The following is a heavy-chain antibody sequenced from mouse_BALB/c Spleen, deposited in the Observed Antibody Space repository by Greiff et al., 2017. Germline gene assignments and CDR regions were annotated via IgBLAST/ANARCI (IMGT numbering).Heavy chain of an antibody. CDR3: ARAGTWDGLDY. CDR2: IDPENGNT. V-gene: IGHV14-1*02. CDR1: GFNFKDYY. D-gene: IGHD4-1*01. Sequence: EVMLVESGAELVRPGALVKLSCKASGFNFKDYYMHWVKQRPEQGLEWIGWIDPENGNTIYDPKFQGKASITADTSSNTAYLQLSSLTSEDTAVYYCARAGTWDGLDYGGQGTTLTVSS. J-gene: IGHJ2*01.